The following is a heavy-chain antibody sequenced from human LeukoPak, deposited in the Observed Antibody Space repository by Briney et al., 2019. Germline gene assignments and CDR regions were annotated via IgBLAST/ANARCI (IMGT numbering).Heavy chain of an antibody. V-gene: IGHV3-30*18. Sequence: GGSLRLSCAGSGFTVSSNYMSWVRQAPGKGLEWVAVISYDGSNKYYADSVKGRFTISRDNSKNTLYLQMNSLRAEDTAVYYCAKDHGWEQTAYAFDIWGQGTMVTVSS. CDR2: ISYDGSNK. J-gene: IGHJ3*02. D-gene: IGHD1-26*01. CDR3: AKDHGWEQTAYAFDI. CDR1: GFTVSSNY.